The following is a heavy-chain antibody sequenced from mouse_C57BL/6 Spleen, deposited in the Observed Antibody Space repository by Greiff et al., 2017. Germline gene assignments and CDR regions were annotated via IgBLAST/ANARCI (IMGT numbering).Heavy chain of an antibody. Sequence: VQLQQSGAELVKPGASVKLSCKASGYAFSSYWMNWVKQRPGKGLEWIGQIYPGDGDTNYNGKFKGKATLTADKSSCTAYMQLSSLTSEDSAVYFGARGDYDGNYGYAMDYWGQGTSVTVSS. CDR1: GYAFSSYW. D-gene: IGHD2-3*01. CDR2: IYPGDGDT. J-gene: IGHJ4*01. V-gene: IGHV1-80*01. CDR3: ARGDYDGNYGYAMDY.